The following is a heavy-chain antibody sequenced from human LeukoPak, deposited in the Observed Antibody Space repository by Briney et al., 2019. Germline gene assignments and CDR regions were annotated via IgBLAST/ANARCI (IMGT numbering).Heavy chain of an antibody. CDR2: ISSSSSYI. CDR1: GFTFSSYS. Sequence: KPGGSLRLSCAASGFTFSSYSMNWVRQAPGKGLEWVSSISSSSSYIYYADSVKGRFTISRDNAKNTLYLQMNSLRAEDTAVYYCARDGVEFYNWFDPWGQGTLVTVSS. J-gene: IGHJ5*02. CDR3: ARDGVEFYNWFDP. V-gene: IGHV3-21*01. D-gene: IGHD2-21*01.